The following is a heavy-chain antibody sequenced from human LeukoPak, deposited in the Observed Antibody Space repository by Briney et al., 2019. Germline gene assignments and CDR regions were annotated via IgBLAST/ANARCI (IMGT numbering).Heavy chain of an antibody. CDR1: GFTFSKDD. CDR2: IGVTGDT. V-gene: IGHV3-13*01. CDR3: TKEFCGSRAACAGGSYYDF. J-gene: IGHJ2*01. D-gene: IGHD2-15*01. Sequence: GRSLRLSCAASGFTFSKDDFHWVRQAPGKGLEWVAAIGVTGDTYYADSVKGRFTISREDAANSLYLQMRSLGAGDTALYYCTKEFCGSRAACAGGSYYDFRGRGALVTVSS.